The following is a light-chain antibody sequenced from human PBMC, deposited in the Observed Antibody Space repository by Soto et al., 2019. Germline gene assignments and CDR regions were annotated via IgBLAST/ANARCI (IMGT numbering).Light chain of an antibody. V-gene: IGLV2-14*01. J-gene: IGLJ1*01. CDR3: SSYTSSSSYV. CDR2: EVS. CDR1: SXDVGAYNY. Sequence: QSVLTQPASVSGSPGQSITISCTGTSXDVGAYNYVSWYQQHPGKAPKLMIYEVSNRPSGVSNRFSGSKSGNTASLTIFGLQAEDEADYYCSSYTSSSSYVFGTGTKVTVL.